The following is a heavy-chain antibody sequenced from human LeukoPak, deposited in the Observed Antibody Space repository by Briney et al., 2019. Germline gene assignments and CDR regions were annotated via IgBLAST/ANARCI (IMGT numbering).Heavy chain of an antibody. CDR1: GFTFSDYF. Sequence: GGSLRLSCAASGFTFSDYFMGWIRQAPGKGLEWISYISSSGITLYYAESVKGRFTISRDNAKNSLYLQMNSLRAEDTAVYYCARDGAAAGSDYYYYMDVWGKGTTVTVSS. J-gene: IGHJ6*03. CDR2: ISSSGITL. CDR3: ARDGAAAGSDYYYYMDV. D-gene: IGHD6-13*01. V-gene: IGHV3-11*04.